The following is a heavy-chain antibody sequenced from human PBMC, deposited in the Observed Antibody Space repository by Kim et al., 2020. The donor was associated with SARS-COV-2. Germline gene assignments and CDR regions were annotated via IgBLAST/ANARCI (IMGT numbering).Heavy chain of an antibody. CDR3: AVEVGAATTCSDY. D-gene: IGHD2-2*01. CDR1: GFTFSSYC. CDR2: ITHDGSDK. J-gene: IGHJ4*02. V-gene: IGHV3-7*01. Sequence: GGSLRLSCAASGFTFSSYCMNWVRQAPGKGLEWVADITHDGSDKYYADSVKGRFTISRDNAKNSLYLQMNSLRAEDTAVYYCAVEVGAATTCSDYWGQGTLVTVSS.